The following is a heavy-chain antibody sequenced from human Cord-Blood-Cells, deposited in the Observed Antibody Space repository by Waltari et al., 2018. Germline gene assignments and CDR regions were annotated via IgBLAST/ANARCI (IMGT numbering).Heavy chain of an antibody. V-gene: IGHV1-18*04. CDR1: GYTFTSYG. CDR3: ARPHTYGSGSYYAFDI. CDR2: ISHYNGNT. Sequence: QVQLVQSGAQVKKPGASVTVSCKASGYTFTSYGISWVRQAPGQGLEWMGWISHYNGNTNNAQKLQGRVTMTTDTSTSTAYMELRSLRSDDTAVYYCARPHTYGSGSYYAFDIWGQGTMVTVSS. D-gene: IGHD3-10*01. J-gene: IGHJ3*02.